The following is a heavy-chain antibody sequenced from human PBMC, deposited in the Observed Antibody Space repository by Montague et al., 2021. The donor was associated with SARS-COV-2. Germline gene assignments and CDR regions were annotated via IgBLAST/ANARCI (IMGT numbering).Heavy chain of an antibody. V-gene: IGHV2-70*04. Sequence: PALVQSTQTLTLTCTFSGFSLSTSGMRVSWIRQPPGKALEWLARXDWXDDKYYSTSLKTRLTISKDTSKHQVVLTVTNMDPVDTATYYCARILATVNAFDIWGQGTMVTVSS. CDR2: XDWXDDK. CDR3: ARILATVNAFDI. CDR1: GFSLSTSGMR. D-gene: IGHD4-17*01. J-gene: IGHJ3*02.